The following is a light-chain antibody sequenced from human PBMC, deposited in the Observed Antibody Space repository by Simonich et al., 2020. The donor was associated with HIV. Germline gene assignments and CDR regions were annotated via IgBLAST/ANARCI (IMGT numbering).Light chain of an antibody. CDR1: QNINSN. CDR3: QQYNNWPWT. J-gene: IGKJ1*01. CDR2: GAS. Sequence: EIVMTQSPATLSVSPGERATLSCRASQNINSNLAWYQQKPGQTPRLLIHGASTRSTGIPARFSGSGSGTEFTLTISSLQSEDFAVYYCQQYNNWPWTFGQGTKVDIK. V-gene: IGKV3-15*01.